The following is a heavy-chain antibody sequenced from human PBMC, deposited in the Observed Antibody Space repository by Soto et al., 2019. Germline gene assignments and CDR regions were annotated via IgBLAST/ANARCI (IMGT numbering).Heavy chain of an antibody. CDR3: AKESGVVVTATTYFDY. Sequence: GGSLRLSCAASGFTFSSYAMSWVRQAPGKGLEWVSTISGSGGSPYYADSVRGRFTISRDNSENTLYLQMNSLRAEDTAVYYCAKESGVVVTATTYFDYWGQGILVTVSS. CDR1: GFTFSSYA. CDR2: ISGSGGSP. J-gene: IGHJ4*02. D-gene: IGHD2-21*02. V-gene: IGHV3-23*01.